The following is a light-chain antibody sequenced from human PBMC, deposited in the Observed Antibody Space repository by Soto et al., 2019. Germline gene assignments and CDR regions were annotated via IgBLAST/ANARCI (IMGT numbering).Light chain of an antibody. J-gene: IGLJ1*01. Sequence: QSVLKHLPSVTGVDGQRVSITKTGSSSNIGAGYDVHWYQQLPGTAPKLLIYGNSNRPSGVPDRFSGSKSGTSASLAVTGLQAEDEADYYCQSYDGSLSGYVFGTGTNVPV. CDR3: QSYDGSLSGYV. CDR1: SSNIGAGYD. CDR2: GNS. V-gene: IGLV1-40*01.